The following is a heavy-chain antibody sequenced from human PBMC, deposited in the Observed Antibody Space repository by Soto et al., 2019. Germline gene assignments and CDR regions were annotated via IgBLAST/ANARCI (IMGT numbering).Heavy chain of an antibody. CDR1: GYTFTSYG. V-gene: IGHV1-3*01. D-gene: IGHD6-25*01. CDR2: INGGNGNT. J-gene: IGHJ4*02. Sequence: GASVKVSCKASGYTFTSYGISWVRQAPGQRLEWMGWINGGNGNTKYSPKLQDRVTITRDTSASTAYMELSSLRSEDTALYYCARDGVAAGNINFDYWGQGTLVTVSS. CDR3: ARDGVAAGNINFDY.